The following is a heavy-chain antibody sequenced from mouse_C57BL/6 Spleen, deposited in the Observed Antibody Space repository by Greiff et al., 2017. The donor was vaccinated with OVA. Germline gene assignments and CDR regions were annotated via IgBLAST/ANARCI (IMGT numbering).Heavy chain of an antibody. J-gene: IGHJ2*01. CDR3: ARVNWDGYYFDY. CDR2: INPSNGGT. Sequence: QVQLQQPGTDLVKPGASVKLSCKASGYTFTSYWMHWVKQRPGQGLEWIGNINPSNGGTNYNEKFKSKATLTVDKSSSTAYMQLSSLTSEDSAVYYCARVNWDGYYFDYWGQGTTLTVSS. CDR1: GYTFTSYW. V-gene: IGHV1-53*01. D-gene: IGHD4-1*02.